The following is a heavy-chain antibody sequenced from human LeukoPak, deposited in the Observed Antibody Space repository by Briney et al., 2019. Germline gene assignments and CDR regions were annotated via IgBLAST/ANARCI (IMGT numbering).Heavy chain of an antibody. CDR1: GYSISSGYY. Sequence: SETLSPTCTVSGYSISSGYYWGWIRQPPGKGLEWIGSIYHSGSTYYNPSLKSRVTISVDTSKNQFSLKLSSVTAADTAVYYCASSYDSSALNYWGQGTLVTVSS. CDR2: IYHSGST. CDR3: ASSYDSSALNY. D-gene: IGHD3-22*01. J-gene: IGHJ4*02. V-gene: IGHV4-38-2*02.